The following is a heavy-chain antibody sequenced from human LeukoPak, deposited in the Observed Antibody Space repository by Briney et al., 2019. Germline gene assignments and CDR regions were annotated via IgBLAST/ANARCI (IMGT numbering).Heavy chain of an antibody. CDR3: ARPVVAGDYYYYGMDV. V-gene: IGHV3-48*01. Sequence: GGSLRLSCAASGFTFSSYSMNWVRQAPGKGLEWVSYISSSSSTIYYADSVKGRFTISRENAKNSLYLQMNSLRAEDTAVYYCARPVVAGDYYYYGMDVWGQGTTVTVSS. D-gene: IGHD6-19*01. CDR1: GFTFSSYS. J-gene: IGHJ6*02. CDR2: ISSSSSTI.